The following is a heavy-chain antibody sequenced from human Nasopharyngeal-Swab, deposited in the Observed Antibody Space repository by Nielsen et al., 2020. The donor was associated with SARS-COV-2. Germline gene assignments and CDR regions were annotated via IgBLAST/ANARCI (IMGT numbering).Heavy chain of an antibody. CDR1: GFTFSSYS. V-gene: IGHV3-21*01. D-gene: IGHD3-3*01. CDR3: AERCVLDGPTSNYYGMEV. Sequence: GGSLRLSCAASGFTFSSYSMNWVRQAPGKGLEWVSSSSSSSSYIYYADSVKGRFTISRDNAKNSLYLQMNSLRAEDTAVYYWAERCVLDGPTSNYYGMEVWGPGATVNLSS. CDR2: SSSSSSYI. J-gene: IGHJ6*01.